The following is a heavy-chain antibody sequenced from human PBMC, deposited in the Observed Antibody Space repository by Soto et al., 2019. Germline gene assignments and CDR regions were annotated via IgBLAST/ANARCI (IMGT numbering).Heavy chain of an antibody. Sequence: GGSLRLSCAASGFTFSSYSMSWVRQAPGKGLEWVSSISSSSSYIYYADSVKGRFTISRDNAKNSLYLQMNSLRAEDTAVYYCARDLIPDSSGKKDYYYYYMDVWGKGTTVTVSS. CDR2: ISSSSSYI. V-gene: IGHV3-21*01. CDR3: ARDLIPDSSGKKDYYYYYMDV. J-gene: IGHJ6*03. CDR1: GFTFSSYS. D-gene: IGHD3-10*01.